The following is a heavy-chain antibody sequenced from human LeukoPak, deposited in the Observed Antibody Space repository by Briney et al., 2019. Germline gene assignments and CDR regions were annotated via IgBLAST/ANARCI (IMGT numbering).Heavy chain of an antibody. CDR2: IYYSGST. CDR1: GGSISSSSYY. Sequence: PSETLSLTCTVSGGSISSSSYYWGWIRQPPGKGLEWIGSIYYSGSTYYYPSLKSRVSISVDTSKTQVYLKLSSVTAADTAVYYCARDSSSGWEVEYYFDYWGQGTLVTVSS. D-gene: IGHD6-19*01. J-gene: IGHJ4*02. CDR3: ARDSSSGWEVEYYFDY. V-gene: IGHV4-39*07.